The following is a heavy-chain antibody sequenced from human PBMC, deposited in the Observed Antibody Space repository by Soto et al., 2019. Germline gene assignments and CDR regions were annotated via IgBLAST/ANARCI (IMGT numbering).Heavy chain of an antibody. D-gene: IGHD1-26*01. CDR1: GFTFSSYW. CDR3: ARAPIFLVGVVDY. V-gene: IGHV3-7*04. Sequence: GGSLRLSCAASGFTFSSYWMSWVRQAPGKGLEWVANIKQDGSEKYYVDSVKGRFTISRDNAKNSLYLQMNSLRAEDTAVYYCARAPIFLVGVVDYWGQGTLVTVSS. J-gene: IGHJ4*02. CDR2: IKQDGSEK.